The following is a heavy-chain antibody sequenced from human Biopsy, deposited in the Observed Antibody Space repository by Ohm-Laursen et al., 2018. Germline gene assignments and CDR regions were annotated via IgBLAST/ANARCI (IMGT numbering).Heavy chain of an antibody. Sequence: SDALSLPCTVSRRPIRRHYWIWIPQTPGKALEWIGYISYSWSTNYNPSLKRRVTISVDTSKNQFSQRLNSVTAADTAVYYWPRVTNSTGWPYCYFFGLDVWGQGTTVTVSS. J-gene: IGHJ6*02. D-gene: IGHD2/OR15-2a*01. CDR3: PRVTNSTGWPYCYFFGLDV. V-gene: IGHV4-59*11. CDR2: ISYSWST. CDR1: RRPIRRHY.